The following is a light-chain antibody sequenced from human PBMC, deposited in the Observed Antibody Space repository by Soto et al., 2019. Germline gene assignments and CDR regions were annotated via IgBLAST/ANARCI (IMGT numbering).Light chain of an antibody. J-gene: IGKJ1*01. CDR2: GAS. CDR3: QQYNNWPQT. V-gene: IGKV3-20*01. Sequence: EIVLTQSPGTLSLSPGERATLSXRASQSVSSSYLAWYQQKPGQAPRLLIYGASSRATGIPDRFSGSGSGTDFTLTISGLQSEDFAVYYCQQYNNWPQTFGQGTKVDIK. CDR1: QSVSSSY.